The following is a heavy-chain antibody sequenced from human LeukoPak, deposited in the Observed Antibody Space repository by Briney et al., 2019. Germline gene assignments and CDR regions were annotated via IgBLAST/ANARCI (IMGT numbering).Heavy chain of an antibody. J-gene: IGHJ4*02. D-gene: IGHD4-23*01. CDR3: AKDREVTPGFVSDS. Sequence: GGSLRLSCAASGFTFSSYAMSWVRQAPGKGLEWVSSISGSGGSTYNVDSVKGRFTISRDYSKNTLYLQMNSLRAEDTAVYYCAKDREVTPGFVSDSWGQGTLVTVSS. CDR2: ISGSGGST. CDR1: GFTFSSYA. V-gene: IGHV3-23*01.